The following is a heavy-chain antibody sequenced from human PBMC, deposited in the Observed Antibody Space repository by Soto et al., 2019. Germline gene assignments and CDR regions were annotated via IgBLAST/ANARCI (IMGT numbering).Heavy chain of an antibody. D-gene: IGHD5-12*01. J-gene: IGHJ4*02. Sequence: ASVKVSCKASGYTFTSYYMHWVRQAPGQGLEWMGIINPSGGSTSYAQKFQGRVTMTRDTSTSTVYMELSSLRSEDTAVYYCARALEATAVTLGFDYWGQGTLVTVSS. V-gene: IGHV1-46*01. CDR3: ARALEATAVTLGFDY. CDR2: INPSGGST. CDR1: GYTFTSYY.